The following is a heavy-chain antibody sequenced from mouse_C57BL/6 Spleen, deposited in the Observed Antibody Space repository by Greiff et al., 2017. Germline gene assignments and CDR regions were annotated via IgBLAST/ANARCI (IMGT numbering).Heavy chain of an antibody. D-gene: IGHD1-1*01. J-gene: IGHJ2*01. CDR2: IYPGSGST. V-gene: IGHV1-55*01. CDR3: ARGDYYGSRYYFDY. CDR1: GYTFTSYW. Sequence: QVQLQQPGAELVKPGASVKMSCKASGYTFTSYWITWVKQRPGQGLEWIGDIYPGSGSTNYNEKFKSKATLTVDTSSSTAYMQRSSLTSEDSAVYYCARGDYYGSRYYFDYWGQGTTLTVSS.